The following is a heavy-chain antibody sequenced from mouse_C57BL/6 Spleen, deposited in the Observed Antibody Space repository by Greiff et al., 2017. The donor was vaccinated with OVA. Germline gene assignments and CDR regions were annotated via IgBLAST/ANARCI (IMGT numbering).Heavy chain of an antibody. J-gene: IGHJ2*01. Sequence: EVKLMESGPELVKPGASVKIPCKASGYTFTDYNMDWVKQSHGKSLEWIGDINPYYGGTIYNQKFKGKATLTVDKSSSTAYMQLRSLTSEDTAVYYCARDYSNGFDYWGQGTTLTVSS. V-gene: IGHV1-18*01. D-gene: IGHD2-5*01. CDR3: ARDYSNGFDY. CDR1: GYTFTDYN. CDR2: INPYYGGT.